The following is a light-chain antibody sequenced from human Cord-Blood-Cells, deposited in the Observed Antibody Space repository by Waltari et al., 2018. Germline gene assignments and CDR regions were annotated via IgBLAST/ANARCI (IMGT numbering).Light chain of an antibody. CDR1: NIGSKS. J-gene: IGLJ2*01. Sequence: SYVLTQPPSVSVAPGKTARITCGGNNIGSKSVHWYQQKPGQAPVLVVYDDSDRPPGIPERFSGSNSGNTATQTISRVEAGDEADYYCQVWDSSSDHVVFGGGTKLTVL. CDR3: QVWDSSSDHVV. CDR2: DDS. V-gene: IGLV3-21*03.